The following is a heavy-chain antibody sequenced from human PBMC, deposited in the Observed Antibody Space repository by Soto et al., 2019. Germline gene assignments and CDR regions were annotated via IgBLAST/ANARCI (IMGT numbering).Heavy chain of an antibody. CDR2: ISAYNGNT. CDR3: ARDQARTYCSGGSCYYVPEYFQH. J-gene: IGHJ1*01. D-gene: IGHD2-15*01. Sequence: ASVKVSCKASGYTFTSYGISWVRQAPGQGLEWMGWISAYNGNTKYAQKLQGRVTMTTDTSTSTAYMELRSLRSDDTAVYYCARDQARTYCSGGSCYYVPEYFQHWGQGTLVTVSS. CDR1: GYTFTSYG. V-gene: IGHV1-18*01.